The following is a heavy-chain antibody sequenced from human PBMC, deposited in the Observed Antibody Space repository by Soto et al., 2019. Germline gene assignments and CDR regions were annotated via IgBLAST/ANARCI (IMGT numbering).Heavy chain of an antibody. CDR1: GGSISSGGYY. Sequence: SETLSLSCTVSGGSISSGGYYWSWIRQRPGKGLEWIGYIYYSGSTYYNPSLKSRVTISVDTSKNHFSLKLSSVTAADTAVYYCARVHVPILYQRTGGFKNQYYFAYWGQGTLVTVSS. D-gene: IGHD2-8*02. CDR3: ARVHVPILYQRTGGFKNQYYFAY. V-gene: IGHV4-31*03. J-gene: IGHJ4*02. CDR2: IYYSGST.